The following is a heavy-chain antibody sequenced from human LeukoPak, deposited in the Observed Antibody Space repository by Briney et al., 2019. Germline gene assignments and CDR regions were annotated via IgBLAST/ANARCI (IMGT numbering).Heavy chain of an antibody. D-gene: IGHD6-13*01. J-gene: IGHJ4*02. V-gene: IGHV1-46*01. CDR1: GYTFTSYY. CDR3: ARARHPIAGAGYYFDY. CDR2: INPSGGST. Sequence: ASVKVSCKASGYTFTSYYMHWVRQAPGHGLEWMGIINPSGGSTSYAQKFQGRVTMTRDTSTSTVYMELSSLRSEDTAVYYCARARHPIAGAGYYFDYWGQGTLVTVSS.